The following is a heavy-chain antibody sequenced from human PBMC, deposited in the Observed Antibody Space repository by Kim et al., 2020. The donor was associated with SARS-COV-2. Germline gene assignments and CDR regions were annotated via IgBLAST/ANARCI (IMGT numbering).Heavy chain of an antibody. Sequence: ASVKVSCKASGYTFTSYDINWVRQATGQGLEWMGWMNPNSGNTGYAQKFQGRVTMTRNTSISTAYMELSSLRSEDTAVYYCARVAANLKSLLWFGEAIDYWGQGTLVTVSS. D-gene: IGHD3-10*01. CDR2: MNPNSGNT. J-gene: IGHJ4*02. CDR3: ARVAANLKSLLWFGEAIDY. V-gene: IGHV1-8*01. CDR1: GYTFTSYD.